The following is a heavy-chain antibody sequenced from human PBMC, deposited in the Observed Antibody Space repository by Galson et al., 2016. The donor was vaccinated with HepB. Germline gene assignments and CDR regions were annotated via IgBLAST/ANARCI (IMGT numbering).Heavy chain of an antibody. CDR2: TNQNGRT. D-gene: IGHD5-18*01. Sequence: SETLSLTCAVYGGTFRGYYWTWIRQPPGKGLEWIGDTNQNGRTSSNPSLKSRVTVSVEKSKNQFSLNLNSVTAADTATYYCARPGLATAMHFEFWGPGTLVTVSS. CDR3: ARPGLATAMHFEF. J-gene: IGHJ4*02. V-gene: IGHV4-34*01. CDR1: GGTFRGYY.